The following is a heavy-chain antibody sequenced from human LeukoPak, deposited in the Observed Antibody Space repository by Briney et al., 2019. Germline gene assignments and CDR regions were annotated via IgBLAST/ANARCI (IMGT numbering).Heavy chain of an antibody. J-gene: IGHJ4*02. CDR1: GFTFSSYA. Sequence: PGGSLRLSCAASGFTFSSYAMSWVRQAPGKGLEWVSAISGSGGSTYYADSVKGRFTISRDNSKNTLYLQMNSLRAEDTAVYYCAKFSGSYRDPKGHFDYWGQGTLVTVSS. D-gene: IGHD1-26*01. CDR3: AKFSGSYRDPKGHFDY. CDR2: ISGSGGST. V-gene: IGHV3-23*01.